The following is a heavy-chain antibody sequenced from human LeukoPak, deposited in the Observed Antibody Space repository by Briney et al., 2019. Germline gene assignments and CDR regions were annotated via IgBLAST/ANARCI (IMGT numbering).Heavy chain of an antibody. Sequence: SGGSLRLSCAASGFTFSSSEMNWVRQAPGKGLEWVSYISSGGGSIYYGDSTKGRFTISRDNAKNSLYLQMNSLRAEDTAVYYCARVGRGATPGYWGQGTLVTVSS. D-gene: IGHD1-26*01. V-gene: IGHV3-48*03. J-gene: IGHJ4*02. CDR3: ARVGRGATPGY. CDR1: GFTFSSSE. CDR2: ISSGGGSI.